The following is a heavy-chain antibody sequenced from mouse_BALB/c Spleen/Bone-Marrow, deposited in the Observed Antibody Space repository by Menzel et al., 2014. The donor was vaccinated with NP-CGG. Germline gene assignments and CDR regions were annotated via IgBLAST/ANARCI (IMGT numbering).Heavy chain of an antibody. CDR3: ARLEGNYGSTFAY. J-gene: IGHJ3*01. V-gene: IGHV1-61*01. D-gene: IGHD1-1*01. CDR1: GYSFTSYW. CDR2: IHPSDSET. Sequence: VQLQQSGAELVRPGASVKLSCKASGYSFTSYWMNWVKQRPGHGLEWIGMIHPSDSETRLNQRFKDKATLTVDKSSSTAYMQLNSPTSEDSAVYYCARLEGNYGSTFAYWGQATLVTVSA.